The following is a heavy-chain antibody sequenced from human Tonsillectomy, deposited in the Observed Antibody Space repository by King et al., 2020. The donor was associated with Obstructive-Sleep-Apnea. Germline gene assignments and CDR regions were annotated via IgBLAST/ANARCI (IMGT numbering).Heavy chain of an antibody. CDR3: ARGRSYGSGSYFFDD. CDR1: GYTFSSYD. V-gene: IGHV1-8*01. D-gene: IGHD3-10*01. Sequence: VQLVESGAEVKKPGASVKVSCEASGYTFSSYDINWVRQATGQGLEWMGWMNPNSGNTGYAQKFQGRVTMSANTSTTTGYMELSSLGSEDTAVYYCARGRSYGSGSYFFDDWGQGTLVTVSS. J-gene: IGHJ4*02. CDR2: MNPNSGNT.